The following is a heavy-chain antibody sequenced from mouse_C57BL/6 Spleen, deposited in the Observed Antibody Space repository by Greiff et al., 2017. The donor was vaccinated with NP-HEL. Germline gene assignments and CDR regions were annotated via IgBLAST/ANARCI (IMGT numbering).Heavy chain of an antibody. Sequence: EVQLVESGPGLVKPSQSLTLSCSVTGYSITSGYYWKWIRQSPGNKQEWMGYISYDGSNNYNPSLKNRISITRDTSKNQFFLKLNSVTTEDTATYYCAYDWFAYWGQGTLVTVSA. CDR2: ISYDGSN. V-gene: IGHV3-6*01. CDR3: AYDWFAY. J-gene: IGHJ3*01. CDR1: GYSITSGYY. D-gene: IGHD2-12*01.